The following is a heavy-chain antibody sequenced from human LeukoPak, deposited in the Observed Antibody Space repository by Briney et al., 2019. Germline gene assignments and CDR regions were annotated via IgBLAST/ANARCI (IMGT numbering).Heavy chain of an antibody. D-gene: IGHD3-3*01. Sequence: ASVKVSCKASGYTFTSYGISWVRQAPGQGLEWMGWISAYNGNTNYAQKLQGRVTMTTDTSTSTAYMELRSLRSDDTAVYYCARLVRFLEWLFLNPWGQGTLVTVSS. CDR2: ISAYNGNT. CDR3: ARLVRFLEWLFLNP. CDR1: GYTFTSYG. J-gene: IGHJ5*02. V-gene: IGHV1-18*01.